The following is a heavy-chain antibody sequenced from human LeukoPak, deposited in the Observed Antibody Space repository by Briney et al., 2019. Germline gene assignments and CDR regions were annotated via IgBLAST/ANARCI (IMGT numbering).Heavy chain of an antibody. J-gene: IGHJ4*02. CDR1: GYTFTGYY. CDR2: INPNSGGT. D-gene: IGHD3-10*01. Sequence: ASVKVSCKASGYTFTGYYMHWVRQAPGQGLEWMRWINPNSGGTSYAQKFQGRVTMTRDTSISTAYMELSRLRSDDTAVYYCARDSRHGDPMVDWGQGTLVTVSS. CDR3: ARDSRHGDPMVD. V-gene: IGHV1-2*02.